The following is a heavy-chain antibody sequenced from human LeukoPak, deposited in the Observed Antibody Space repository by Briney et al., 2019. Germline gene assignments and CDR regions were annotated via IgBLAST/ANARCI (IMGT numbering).Heavy chain of an antibody. Sequence: ASVKVSCKASGYTFTGYYMHWVRQAPGQGLEWMGWINPNSGGTNYAQKFQGRVTMTRDTSISTAYMELSRLRSDDTAVYYCARSSVAGTAFDIWGQGTMVTVSS. D-gene: IGHD6-19*01. V-gene: IGHV1-2*02. CDR1: GYTFTGYY. CDR2: INPNSGGT. J-gene: IGHJ3*02. CDR3: ARSSVAGTAFDI.